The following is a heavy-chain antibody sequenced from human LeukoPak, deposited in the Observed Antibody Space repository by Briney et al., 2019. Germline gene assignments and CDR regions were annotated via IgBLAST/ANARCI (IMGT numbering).Heavy chain of an antibody. CDR3: ARGRESVNFDY. CDR2: INHSVST. CDR1: GGSFSGYY. V-gene: IGHV4-34*01. J-gene: IGHJ4*02. Sequence: SETLSLTCAVYGGSFSGYYWSWIRQPPGKGLEWIGEINHSVSTNYNPSLKSRVTISVDTSKNQFSLKLSSVTAADTAVYYCARGRESVNFDYWGQGTLVTVSS.